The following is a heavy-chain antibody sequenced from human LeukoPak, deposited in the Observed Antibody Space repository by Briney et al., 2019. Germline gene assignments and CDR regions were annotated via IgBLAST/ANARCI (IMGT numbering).Heavy chain of an antibody. Sequence: GGSLRLSCAASGFTFSSYGMSWVRQAPGKGLEWVSAISGSGGSTYYADSVKGRFTISRDNSNNTLYLRMNSLRAEDTAVYYCAKDMVITFVRGVTNDAFDVWGQGTMVTVSS. D-gene: IGHD3-10*01. V-gene: IGHV3-23*01. J-gene: IGHJ3*01. CDR2: ISGSGGST. CDR1: GFTFSSYG. CDR3: AKDMVITFVRGVTNDAFDV.